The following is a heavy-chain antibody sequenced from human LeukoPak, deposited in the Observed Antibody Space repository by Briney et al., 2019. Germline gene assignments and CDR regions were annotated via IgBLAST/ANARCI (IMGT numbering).Heavy chain of an antibody. CDR3: ARAGDYYSTGDY. Sequence: GGSLRLSCAASGFTFSSYWMSWVRQAPGKGLEWVANIKQDGSEKYYVDSVKGRFTISRDNAKNSLHLQMNSLKTEDTAVYYCARAGDYYSTGDYWGQGTLVTVSS. J-gene: IGHJ4*02. CDR1: GFTFSSYW. D-gene: IGHD3-22*01. CDR2: IKQDGSEK. V-gene: IGHV3-7*03.